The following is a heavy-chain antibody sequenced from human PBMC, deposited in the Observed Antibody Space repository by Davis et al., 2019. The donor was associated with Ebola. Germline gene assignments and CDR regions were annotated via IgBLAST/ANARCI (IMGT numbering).Heavy chain of an antibody. CDR3: ARGGDGPFDY. V-gene: IGHV4-34*01. CDR2: INHSGGT. D-gene: IGHD3-10*01. Sequence: MPSETLSLTCAVYGGSFSGYYWSWIRQPPGKGLEWIGEINHSGGTNYNPSLKSRVTISVDTSENQFSLKLSSVTAADTAVYYCARGGDGPFDYWGQGTLVTVSS. J-gene: IGHJ4*02. CDR1: GGSFSGYY.